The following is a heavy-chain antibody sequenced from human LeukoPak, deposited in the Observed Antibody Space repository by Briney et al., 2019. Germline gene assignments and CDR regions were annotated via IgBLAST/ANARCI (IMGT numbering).Heavy chain of an antibody. CDR1: GYTFTSYG. V-gene: IGHV1-18*01. Sequence: ASVKVSCKASGYTFTSYGISWVRQAPGQGLEWMGWISAYNGNTNYAQKLQGRVTMTTDTSTSTAYMELRSLRSDDTAVYYCALSELSDGSGIYWGQGTLVTVSS. CDR2: ISAYNGNT. D-gene: IGHD3-10*01. CDR3: ALSELSDGSGIY. J-gene: IGHJ4*02.